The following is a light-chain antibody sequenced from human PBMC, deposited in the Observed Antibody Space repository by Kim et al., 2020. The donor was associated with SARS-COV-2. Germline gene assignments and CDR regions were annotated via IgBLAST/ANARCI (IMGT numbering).Light chain of an antibody. CDR1: SLRTYY. CDR2: GKN. V-gene: IGLV3-19*01. CDR3: ISRDNSGDHVV. Sequence: SSELTQDPVVSVALGLTVRITCQGDSLRTYYASWYQQRPGQAPILVIHGKNNRPSGIPDRFSGSSSGNTASLTVTGAQAVDEADYYCISRDNSGDHVVFG. J-gene: IGLJ2*01.